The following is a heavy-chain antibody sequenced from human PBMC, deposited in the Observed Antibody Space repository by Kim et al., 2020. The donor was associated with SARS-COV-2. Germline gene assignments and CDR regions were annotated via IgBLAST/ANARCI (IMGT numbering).Heavy chain of an antibody. J-gene: IGHJ4*02. CDR3: ATLRGGSRCFDY. D-gene: IGHD1-26*01. CDR1: GFTFSSYA. V-gene: IGHV3-23*01. Sequence: GGSLRLSCAASGFTFSSYAMSWVRQAPGKGLEWVSAISGSGGSTYYADSVKGRFTISRDNSKNTLYLQMNSLRAEDTAVYYCATLRGGSRCFDYWGQGTLVTVSS. CDR2: ISGSGGST.